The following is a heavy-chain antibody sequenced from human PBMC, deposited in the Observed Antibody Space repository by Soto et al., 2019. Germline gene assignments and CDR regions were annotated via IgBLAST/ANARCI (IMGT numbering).Heavy chain of an antibody. V-gene: IGHV3-23*01. CDR1: GFTFSNYV. D-gene: IGHD2-2*01. Sequence: VGSLRLSCVAPGFTFSNYVMSWVRQAPGKGLECVAAIAGNGGILYYTDSVKGRFSISRDNSKNTLHLQMNSLRAEDTAVYYCARRQFFSLDAWGQGILVTVSS. J-gene: IGHJ5*02. CDR3: ARRQFFSLDA. CDR2: IAGNGGIL.